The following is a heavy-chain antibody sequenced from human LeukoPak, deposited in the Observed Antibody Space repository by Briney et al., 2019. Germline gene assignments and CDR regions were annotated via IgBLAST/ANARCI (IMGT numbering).Heavy chain of an antibody. D-gene: IGHD6-6*01. Sequence: PGGSLRLSCAASGFIVSTYAMSWVRQAPGKGLEWVSGISSGGGGTYFADSVKGRFTISRDNSKNTLYLQMNSLRVEDTAVYYCAKELKQLARGLGAFDIWGQGTVVTVSS. CDR3: AKELKQLARGLGAFDI. CDR2: ISSGGGGT. J-gene: IGHJ3*02. V-gene: IGHV3-23*01. CDR1: GFIVSTYA.